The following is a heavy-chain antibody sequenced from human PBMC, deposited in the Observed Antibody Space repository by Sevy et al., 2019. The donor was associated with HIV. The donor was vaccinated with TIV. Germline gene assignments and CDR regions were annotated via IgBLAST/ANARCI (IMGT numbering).Heavy chain of an antibody. J-gene: IGHJ3*02. D-gene: IGHD3-22*01. CDR3: ARGGYYYGRSGLAAFDI. Sequence: GGSLRLSCAASGFTFSRYWMSWVRQAPGKGLEWVANIKQDGSEKYYVDSVKGRFTISRDNAKNSLYLQMNSLRAEDTAVYYCARGGYYYGRSGLAAFDIWGHGTMVTVSS. CDR2: IKQDGSEK. CDR1: GFTFSRYW. V-gene: IGHV3-7*04.